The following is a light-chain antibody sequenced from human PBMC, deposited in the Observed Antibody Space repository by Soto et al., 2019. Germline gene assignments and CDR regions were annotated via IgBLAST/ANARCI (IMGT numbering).Light chain of an antibody. V-gene: IGLV1-44*01. CDR1: SSNIGDNP. CDR3: STWDDTLDAYV. Sequence: QSVLPQPPAASAPPGQRVTISCSGGSSNIGDNPVNWYQHLPGAAPTLLIYNNNQRPSGVPDRFSGSKSGASASLAIGGLRSEDEADYYCSTWDDTLDAYVFGTGTKLTVL. J-gene: IGLJ1*01. CDR2: NNN.